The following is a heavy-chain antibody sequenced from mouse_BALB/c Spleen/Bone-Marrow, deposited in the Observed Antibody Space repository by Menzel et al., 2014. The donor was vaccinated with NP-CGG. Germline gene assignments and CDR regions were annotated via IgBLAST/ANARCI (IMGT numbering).Heavy chain of an antibody. D-gene: IGHD1-1*01. CDR3: ARRDGSTYYYAMDY. CDR1: GYAFSNYW. V-gene: IGHV1-80*01. Sequence: VQLQQSGAELVRPGSSVKISCKAPGYAFSNYWMNWVKQRPGQGLEWIGQIYPGDGDTNYNGKFKGKATLTADKSSSTAYMQLSSLTSEDSAVYFCARRDGSTYYYAMDYWGQGTSVTVSS. J-gene: IGHJ4*01. CDR2: IYPGDGDT.